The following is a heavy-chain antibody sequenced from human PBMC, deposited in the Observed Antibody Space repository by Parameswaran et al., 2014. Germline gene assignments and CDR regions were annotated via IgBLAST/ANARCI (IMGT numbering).Heavy chain of an antibody. CDR2: ISSSSSYI. Sequence: WIRQPPGKGLEWVSSISSSSSYIYYADSVKGRFTISRDNAKNSLYLQMNSLRAEDTAVYYCARGLAATGDKGEIGYYYYGMDVWGQGTTVTVSS. CDR3: ARGLAATGDKGEIGYYYYGMDV. J-gene: IGHJ6*02. V-gene: IGHV3-21*01. D-gene: IGHD5-24*01.